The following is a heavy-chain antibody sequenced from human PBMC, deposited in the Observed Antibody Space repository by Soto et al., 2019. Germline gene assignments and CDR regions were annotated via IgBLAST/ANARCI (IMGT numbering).Heavy chain of an antibody. D-gene: IGHD3-3*01. J-gene: IGHJ4*02. CDR2: IYYSGST. Sequence: SETLSLTCTVSGGSISSSSYYWGWIRQPPGKGLEWIGSIYYSGSTYYNPSLKSRVTISVDTSKNQFSLKLSSVTAADTAVYYCASGLVYDFWSGYPKYYFDYWGQGTLVTVSS. CDR3: ASGLVYDFWSGYPKYYFDY. V-gene: IGHV4-39*01. CDR1: GGSISSSSYY.